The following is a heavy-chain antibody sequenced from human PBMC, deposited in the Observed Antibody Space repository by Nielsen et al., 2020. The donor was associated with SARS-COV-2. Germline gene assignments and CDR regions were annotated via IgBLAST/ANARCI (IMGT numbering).Heavy chain of an antibody. V-gene: IGHV3-15*01. CDR2: IKSKTDGGTT. J-gene: IGHJ4*02. D-gene: IGHD6-19*01. CDR3: GLTMGIAVAGTVDFDY. Sequence: WLRQPPGKGLEWVGRIKSKTDGGTTDYAAPVKGRFTISREDSKNTLYLQMNSLKTEDTAVYYCGLTMGIAVAGTVDFDYWGQGTLVTVSS.